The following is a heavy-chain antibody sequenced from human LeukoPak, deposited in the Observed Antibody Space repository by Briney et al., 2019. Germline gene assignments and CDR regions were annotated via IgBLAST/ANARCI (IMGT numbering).Heavy chain of an antibody. CDR2: IYYSGST. J-gene: IGHJ6*03. V-gene: IGHV4-59*01. CDR3: ARNRYNWNYDYYYYYMDV. CDR1: GASIKSYY. D-gene: IGHD1-7*01. Sequence: PSETLSLTCTVSGASIKSYYWSWIRQPPGKGLEWVGSIYYSGSTNYNPSLKSRVTISVDTSKNQFSLKLSSVTAADTAVYYCARNRYNWNYDYYYYYMDVWGKGTTVTVSS.